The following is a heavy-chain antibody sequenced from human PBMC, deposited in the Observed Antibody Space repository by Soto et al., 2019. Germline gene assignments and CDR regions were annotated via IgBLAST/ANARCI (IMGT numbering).Heavy chain of an antibody. V-gene: IGHV1-69*01. J-gene: IGHJ6*02. Sequence: QVQLVQYGAEVKKPGSSVKVFCKASGGTFSNYTISWVRQAPGQGLEWMGGIIPVFGTTDYEQKFQGRVTITADGSTNTAYMKLSSLRSADTAVYYCARSSPYIVVRKPTGNQDYYGMDVGGQGTTVTVSS. D-gene: IGHD2-2*01. CDR2: IIPVFGTT. CDR1: GGTFSNYT. CDR3: ARSSPYIVVRKPTGNQDYYGMDV.